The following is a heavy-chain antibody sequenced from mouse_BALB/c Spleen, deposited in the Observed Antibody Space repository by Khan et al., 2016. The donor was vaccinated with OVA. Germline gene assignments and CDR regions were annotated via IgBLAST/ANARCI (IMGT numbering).Heavy chain of an antibody. CDR1: GYTFPEYT. V-gene: IGHV1-18*01. CDR2: INPKNGGT. Sequence: EVQLQQSGPELVKPGASVKISCKTSGYTFPEYTVHWVKQSLGKSLDWIGVINPKNGGTAYNQKFKGKATLAVDQSSSTAYMEFRNLTSEDSAVYYCARDAGRYWGQGTSVTVAS. J-gene: IGHJ4*01. D-gene: IGHD3-3*01. CDR3: ARDAGRY.